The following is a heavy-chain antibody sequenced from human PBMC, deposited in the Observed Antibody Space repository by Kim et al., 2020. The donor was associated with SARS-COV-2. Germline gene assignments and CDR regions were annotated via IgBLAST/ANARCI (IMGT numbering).Heavy chain of an antibody. CDR2: IWYDGSNK. CDR1: GFTFSSYG. D-gene: IGHD3-10*01. V-gene: IGHV3-33*06. CDR3: AKEGGITMVRGVIPLYYYGMDA. J-gene: IGHJ6*02. Sequence: GGSLRLSCAASGFTFSSYGMHWVRQAPGKGLEWVAVIWYDGSNKYYADSVKGRFTISRDNSKNTLYLQMNSLRAEDTAVYYCAKEGGITMVRGVIPLYYYGMDAWGQGTTVTVSS.